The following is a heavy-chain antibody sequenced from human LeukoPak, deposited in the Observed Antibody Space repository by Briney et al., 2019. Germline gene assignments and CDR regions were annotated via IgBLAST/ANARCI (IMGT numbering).Heavy chain of an antibody. V-gene: IGHV4-34*01. CDR1: GGSFSGYY. D-gene: IGHD6-19*01. CDR2: INHSGST. J-gene: IGHJ4*02. Sequence: SETPSLTCAVYGGSFSGYYWSWIRQPPGKGLEWIGEINHSGSTNYNPSLKSRVTISVDTSKNQFSLKLSSVTAADTAVYYCARSKYSSGCLDYWGQGTLVTVSS. CDR3: ARSKYSSGCLDY.